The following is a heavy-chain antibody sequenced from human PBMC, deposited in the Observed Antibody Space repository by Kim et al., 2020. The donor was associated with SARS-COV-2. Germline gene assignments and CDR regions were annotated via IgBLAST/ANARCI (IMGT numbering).Heavy chain of an antibody. V-gene: IGHV3-15*01. D-gene: IGHD6-25*01. CDR3: AMTYRSG. CDR2: IKTKTDGGTT. CDR1: GFTFGNAS. Sequence: GGSLRLSCAASGFTFGNASMSWVRQAPGKGLEWVGRIKTKTDGGTTDYAAPGKGRFTISRDDSKNTLHLQMNNLKIEVTAVYYCAMTYRSGWGQGTTVTVFS. J-gene: IGHJ6*02.